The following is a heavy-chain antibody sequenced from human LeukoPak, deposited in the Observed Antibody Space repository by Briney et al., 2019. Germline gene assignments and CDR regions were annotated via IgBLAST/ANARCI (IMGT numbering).Heavy chain of an antibody. J-gene: IGHJ4*02. V-gene: IGHV1-8*01. CDR1: GYTFTSYD. D-gene: IGHD3-10*01. Sequence: ASVKLSCKASGYTFTSYDINWVRQATAQGPEWMGWMNPNSGNTGYAQQFQGRVTMTRTTSTSTAYMELSSLRSDDTAVYYCARGWFGQLLQDYWGQGTLVTVPS. CDR3: ARGWFGQLLQDY. CDR2: MNPNSGNT.